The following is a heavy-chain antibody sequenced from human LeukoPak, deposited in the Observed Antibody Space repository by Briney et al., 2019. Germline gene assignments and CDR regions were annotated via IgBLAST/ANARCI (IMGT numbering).Heavy chain of an antibody. J-gene: IGHJ4*02. V-gene: IGHV3-43*02. CDR2: ISGDGVST. CDR1: GLPIADFA. Sequence: GGSLRLSCVASGLPIADFAMHWVRQAPGKGLEWVSLISGDGVSTFYADSVKGRFSISRDNSKNSLYLEMNSPRTEDAAMYYCAKESGKFDYWGQGTLVAVSS. CDR3: AKESGKFDY.